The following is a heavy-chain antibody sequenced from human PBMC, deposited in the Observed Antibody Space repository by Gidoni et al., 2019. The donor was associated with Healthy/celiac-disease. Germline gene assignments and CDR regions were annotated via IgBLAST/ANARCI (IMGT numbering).Heavy chain of an antibody. D-gene: IGHD2-15*01. Sequence: QVQLVESGGGVVQPGRSLSLSCAASGFTFSSYAMHWVRQAPGKGLEWVAVISYDGSNKYYADSVKGRFTISRDNSKNTLYLQMNSLRAEDTAVYYCAREESYCSGGSCYPLYYYYYGMDVWGQGTTVTVSS. J-gene: IGHJ6*02. CDR1: GFTFSSYA. V-gene: IGHV3-30*04. CDR3: AREESYCSGGSCYPLYYYYYGMDV. CDR2: ISYDGSNK.